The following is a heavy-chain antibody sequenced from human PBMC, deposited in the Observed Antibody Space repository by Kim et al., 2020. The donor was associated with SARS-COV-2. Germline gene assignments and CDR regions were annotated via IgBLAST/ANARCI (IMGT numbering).Heavy chain of an antibody. CDR1: GFTFSSYT. J-gene: IGHJ6*01. CDR2: ISSSSSCI. V-gene: IGHV3-21*01. Sequence: GGSLRLSCAASGFTFSSYTMNWVRQAPGKGLEWVSSISSSSSCIYYAYSVKVRCTISIDNAKNARYVQMNSLRAEDKAKDYYSRYPYGGESFAYYDGMDV. CDR3: SRYPYGGESFAYYDGMDV. D-gene: IGHD4-17*01.